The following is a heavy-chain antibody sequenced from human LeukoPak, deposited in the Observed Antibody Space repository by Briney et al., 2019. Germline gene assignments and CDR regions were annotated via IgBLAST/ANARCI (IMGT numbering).Heavy chain of an antibody. Sequence: ASVKVSCKASRGTFSSYAISWVRQAPGQGLEWMGGIIPIFGTANYAQKFQGRVTITADKSTSTAYMELSSLRSEDTAVYYCARARSYSSSWYSYYYYMDVWGKGTTVTVSS. V-gene: IGHV1-69*06. CDR1: RGTFSSYA. D-gene: IGHD6-13*01. CDR2: IIPIFGTA. CDR3: ARARSYSSSWYSYYYYMDV. J-gene: IGHJ6*03.